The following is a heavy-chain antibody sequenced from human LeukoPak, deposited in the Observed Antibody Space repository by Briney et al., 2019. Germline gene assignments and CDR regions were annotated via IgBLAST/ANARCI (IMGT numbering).Heavy chain of an antibody. J-gene: IGHJ4*02. CDR3: ARDGYGSGKGYFDY. D-gene: IGHD3-10*01. CDR2: ISAYDGNT. V-gene: IGHV1-18*01. Sequence: GASVKVSCKASGYSFTSYGFSWVRQAPGQGLEWMGWISAYDGNTNSAQKVQGRVIMTTDTSTSTAYMELRSLRSDDTAVYYCARDGYGSGKGYFDYWGQGTLVTVSS. CDR1: GYSFTSYG.